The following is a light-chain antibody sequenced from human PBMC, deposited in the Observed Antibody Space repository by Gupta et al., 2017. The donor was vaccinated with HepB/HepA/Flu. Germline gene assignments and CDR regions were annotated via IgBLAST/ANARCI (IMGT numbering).Light chain of an antibody. CDR1: SSDIGDYNF. CDR3: SSYSSSSALRM. Sequence: QSALTQPASVSGSPGQSITISCTGTSSDIGDYNFVSWYQQHPGKAPKLMIYDVTNRPSGVSNRFSGSKSGNTASLTISGLQAEDEADYYCSSYSSSSALRMFGGGTKLTVL. CDR2: DVT. J-gene: IGLJ3*02. V-gene: IGLV2-14*03.